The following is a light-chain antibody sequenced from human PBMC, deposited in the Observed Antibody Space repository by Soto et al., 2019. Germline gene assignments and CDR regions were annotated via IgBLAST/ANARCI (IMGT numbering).Light chain of an antibody. V-gene: IGKV3-15*01. J-gene: IGKJ4*01. Sequence: EIVMTHSPATLSVSPGERATLSCRASQSVSSNLARYQQKPGQAPRLLIYGASTRATDIPARFSGSGSGTEFTLTISSLQSEDFAVYYCQQYNSWPLTFGGGTKVDIK. CDR1: QSVSSN. CDR2: GAS. CDR3: QQYNSWPLT.